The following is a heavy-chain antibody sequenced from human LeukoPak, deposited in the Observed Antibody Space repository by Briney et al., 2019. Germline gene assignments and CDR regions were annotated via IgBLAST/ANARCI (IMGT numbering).Heavy chain of an antibody. CDR1: GYSFSSYW. CDR3: ARRLSTIAISAANDY. CDR2: IHPGNSET. J-gene: IGHJ4*02. D-gene: IGHD6-13*01. Sequence: LGESLKISCKGSGYSFSSYWIAWVRQMPGKGLEWMGIIHPGNSETTYNPSFKGHVTMSADKSISTAYLQWSSLEDTDTAKYYCARRLSTIAISAANDYWGQGTLVTVSS. V-gene: IGHV5-51*01.